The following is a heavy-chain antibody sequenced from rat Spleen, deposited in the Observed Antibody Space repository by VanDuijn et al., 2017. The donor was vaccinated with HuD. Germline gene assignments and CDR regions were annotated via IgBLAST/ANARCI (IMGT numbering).Heavy chain of an antibody. CDR1: GFTFSNYD. V-gene: IGHV5-29*01. D-gene: IGHD1-6*01. CDR2: ISYDGSST. CDR3: ARKGILRPGGDYFDY. J-gene: IGHJ2*01. Sequence: EVQLVESDGGLVQPGRSMKLSCAASGFTFSNYDMAWVRQAPTKGLEWVASISYDGSSTYYRDSVKGRFTVSRDNAKNTQYLQMDSLRSEDTASYFCARKGILRPGGDYFDYWGQGVMVTVSS.